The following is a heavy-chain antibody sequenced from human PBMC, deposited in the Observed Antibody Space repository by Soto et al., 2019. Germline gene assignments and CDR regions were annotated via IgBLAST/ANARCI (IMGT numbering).Heavy chain of an antibody. J-gene: IGHJ4*02. Sequence: QPGGSLRLSCAASGLTFSSYAMSWVRQAPGKGLEWVSAISGSGGSTYYADSVKGRFTISRDNSKNTLYLQMNSLRAEDTAVYYCARTIRGFSYGKNDYWGQGTLVTVSS. D-gene: IGHD5-18*01. V-gene: IGHV3-23*01. CDR1: GLTFSSYA. CDR3: ARTIRGFSYGKNDY. CDR2: ISGSGGST.